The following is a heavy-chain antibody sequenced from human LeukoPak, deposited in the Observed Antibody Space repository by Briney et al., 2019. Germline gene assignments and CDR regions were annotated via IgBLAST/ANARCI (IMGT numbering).Heavy chain of an antibody. D-gene: IGHD3-22*01. CDR2: IYSGGDT. V-gene: IGHV3-53*01. CDR3: ARDWDDGRAERPA. J-gene: IGHJ5*02. Sequence: GGSLRLSCAASGFTVSGNYMSWVRQAPGKGPECVAVIYSGGDTYYADSVKGRFTISRDKSKNTLYLQMNSLRAEDTAVYYCARDWDDGRAERPAWGQGTLVTASS. CDR1: GFTVSGNY.